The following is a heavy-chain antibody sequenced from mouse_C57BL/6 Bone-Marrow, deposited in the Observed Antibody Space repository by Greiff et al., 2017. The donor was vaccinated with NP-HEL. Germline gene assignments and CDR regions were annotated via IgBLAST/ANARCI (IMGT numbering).Heavy chain of an antibody. CDR2: IDPENGDT. D-gene: IGHD2-3*01. J-gene: IGHJ1*03. CDR3: TTDDYWYFDV. V-gene: IGHV14-4*01. CDR1: GFNIKDDY. Sequence: EVQLQQSGAELVRPGASVKLSCTASGFNIKDDYMHWVKQRPEQGLEWIGWIDPENGDTEYASKFQGKATITADKSSNTAYLQLSSLTSEDTAVYYCTTDDYWYFDVWGTGTTVTVSS.